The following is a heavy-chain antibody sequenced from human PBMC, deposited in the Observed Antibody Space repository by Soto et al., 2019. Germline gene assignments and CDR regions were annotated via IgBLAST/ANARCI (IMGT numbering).Heavy chain of an antibody. J-gene: IGHJ3*01. V-gene: IGHV3-53*02. CDR2: IYASDST. D-gene: IGHD4-17*01. Sequence: EVQLVETGGGLIQPGGSLRLSCAASGFTVSSHYMTWVRQTPGKGLEWVSIIYASDSTFYADSVKGRFTISRDNSKNTVYLHSNSLRAEDTAMYYCATPVTRLIAFDLWGQGTMVTVSS. CDR1: GFTVSSHY. CDR3: ATPVTRLIAFDL.